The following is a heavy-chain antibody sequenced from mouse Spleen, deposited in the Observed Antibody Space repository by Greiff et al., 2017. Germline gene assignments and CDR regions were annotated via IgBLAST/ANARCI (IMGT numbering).Heavy chain of an antibody. CDR3: ARGVTTVVANWYFDV. V-gene: IGHV1-53*01. CDR2: INPSNGGT. J-gene: IGHJ1*03. Sequence: QVQLQQSGTELVKPGASVKLSCKASGYTFTSYWMHWVKQRPGQGLEWIGNINPSNGGTNYNEKFKSKATLTVDKSSSTAYMQLSSLTSEDSAVYYCARGVTTVVANWYFDVWGTGTTVTVSS. CDR1: GYTFTSYW. D-gene: IGHD1-1*01.